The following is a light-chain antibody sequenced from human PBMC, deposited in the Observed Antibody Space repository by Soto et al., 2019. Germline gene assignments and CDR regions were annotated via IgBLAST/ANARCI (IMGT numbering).Light chain of an antibody. CDR2: WAS. Sequence: DIVMTQSPDPLAVSLGERATINCKSSQSVLYNSNNKNYLAWYQQKPGQPPKLLVYWASTRESGVPDRFSGSGSGTDFTLTISSLQAEDVAVYYCQQYYSPPLTFGGGTKVEIK. V-gene: IGKV4-1*01. CDR3: QQYYSPPLT. J-gene: IGKJ4*01. CDR1: QSVLYNSNNKNY.